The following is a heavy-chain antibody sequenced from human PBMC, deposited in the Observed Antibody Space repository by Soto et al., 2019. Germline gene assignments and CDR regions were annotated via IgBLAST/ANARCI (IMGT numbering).Heavy chain of an antibody. CDR3: ARLKQDYAVA. CDR1: GYTFTSYD. J-gene: IGHJ4*02. CDR2: MNPNSGNT. D-gene: IGHD3-16*01. Sequence: GASVKVSCKASGYTFTSYDINWVRQATGQGLEWMGWMNPNSGNTAYAQKIQGRVTMTRNTSISTANMELSSLRSEDTAVYYCARLKQDYAVAWGQGTLVTVSS. V-gene: IGHV1-8*01.